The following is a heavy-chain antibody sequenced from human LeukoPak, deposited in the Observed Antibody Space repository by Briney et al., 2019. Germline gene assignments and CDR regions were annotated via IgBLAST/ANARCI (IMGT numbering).Heavy chain of an antibody. D-gene: IGHD2-2*01. J-gene: IGHJ5*02. CDR1: GYTFTSYG. Sequence: ASVKVSCKASGYTFTSYGISWVRQAPGQGLEWMGWISAYNGNTNYAQKLQGRVTMTTDTTTSTAYMELRSLRSDDTAVYYCARAKGYCSSTSCYSNWFDPWGQGTLVTVSS. V-gene: IGHV1-18*01. CDR2: ISAYNGNT. CDR3: ARAKGYCSSTSCYSNWFDP.